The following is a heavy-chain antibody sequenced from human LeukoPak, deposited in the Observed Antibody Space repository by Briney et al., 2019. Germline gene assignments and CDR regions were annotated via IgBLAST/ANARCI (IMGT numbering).Heavy chain of an antibody. CDR2: ISSRSSYI. J-gene: IGHJ3*02. D-gene: IGHD3-22*01. CDR1: GFTFSPYS. CDR3: ARPSNSSGNDAFDI. V-gene: IGHV3-21*01. Sequence: GGSLRLSCAASGFTFSPYSMNWVRQAPGKGLEWVSSISSRSSYIYYADSVKGRFTISRDNDKNSLYLQMNSLRAEDTAVYYCARPSNSSGNDAFDIWGQGTMVTVSS.